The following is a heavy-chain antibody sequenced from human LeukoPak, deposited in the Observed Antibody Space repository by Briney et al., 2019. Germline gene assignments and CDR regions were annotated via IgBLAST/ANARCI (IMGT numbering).Heavy chain of an antibody. CDR2: IYHSGST. V-gene: IGHV4-38-2*02. Sequence: SETLSLTCTVSGYSISSGYYWGWIRQPPGKGLEWIGSIYHSGSTNYNPSLKSRVTISVDTSKNQFSLKLSSVTAADTAVYYCARTKQQLADYYYYYYMDVWGKGTTVTVSS. D-gene: IGHD6-13*01. J-gene: IGHJ6*03. CDR3: ARTKQQLADYYYYYYMDV. CDR1: GYSISSGYY.